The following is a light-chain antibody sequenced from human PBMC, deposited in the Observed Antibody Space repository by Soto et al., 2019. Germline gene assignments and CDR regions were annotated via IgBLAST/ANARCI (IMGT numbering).Light chain of an antibody. V-gene: IGKV3-20*01. J-gene: IGKJ2*01. Sequence: IVLTQSPGSLSLSPGERATLSCRASQSVSSSQLAWYQQRPGQAPRLLIYDASYRATDIPDRFSGGGSGTDFTLTICRLEPGDFGVYFCQHYGFLPYTFGQGTKLEIK. CDR2: DAS. CDR1: QSVSSSQ. CDR3: QHYGFLPYT.